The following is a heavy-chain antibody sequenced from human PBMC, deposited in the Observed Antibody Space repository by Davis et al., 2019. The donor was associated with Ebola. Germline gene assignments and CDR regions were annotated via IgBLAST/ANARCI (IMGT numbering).Heavy chain of an antibody. CDR3: ARDDTGYSSNLGRFRDHPFDL. CDR2: INPSDGNT. Sequence: AASVKVSCKASGYTFTSYYMHWVRQAPGQGLEWMGIINPSDGNTNYAQKFQGRVTMTRDTSTTTVYMELSSLRSEDTAVYYCARDDTGYSSNLGRFRDHPFDLWGQGTTVTVSS. CDR1: GYTFTSYY. D-gene: IGHD4-11*01. J-gene: IGHJ3*01. V-gene: IGHV1-46*01.